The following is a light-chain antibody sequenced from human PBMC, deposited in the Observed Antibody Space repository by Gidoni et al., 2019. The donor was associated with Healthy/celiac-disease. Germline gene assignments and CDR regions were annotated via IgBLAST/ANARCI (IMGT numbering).Light chain of an antibody. CDR2: DAS. V-gene: IGKV3-11*01. J-gene: IGKJ5*01. Sequence: EIVLTQSLATLSLSPGERATLSCRASQSVSSYLAWYQHKPGHDPRLLIYDASNRATGIPARFSGSGSGTDFTLTISSLEPEDFAVYYCQQRSNWPITFGQGTRLEIK. CDR1: QSVSSY. CDR3: QQRSNWPIT.